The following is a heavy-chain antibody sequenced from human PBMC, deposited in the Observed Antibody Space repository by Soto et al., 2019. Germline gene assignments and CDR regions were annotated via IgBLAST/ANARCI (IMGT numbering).Heavy chain of an antibody. D-gene: IGHD6-6*01. J-gene: IGHJ5*02. V-gene: IGHV4-31*03. CDR2: IYYSGST. Sequence: QVQLQESGPGLVKPSQTLSLTCTVSGGSISSGGYYWSWIRQHPGKGLEWIGYIYYSGSTYYNPSLKSRVTISVDTSKNQFALKLSSVTAADTAVYYCARDGGASSSYWFDPWGQGTVVTVSS. CDR3: ARDGGASSSYWFDP. CDR1: GGSISSGGYY.